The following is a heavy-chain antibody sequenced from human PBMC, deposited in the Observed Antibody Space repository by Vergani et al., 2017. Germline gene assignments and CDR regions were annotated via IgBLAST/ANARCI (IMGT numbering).Heavy chain of an antibody. Sequence: QVQLVQSGAEVKKPGASVKVFCKASGYTFTGYYMHWVRQAPGQGLEWMGWINHNSGGTNYAQKFQGRVTMTRDTSTSTAYMEVSRLRSYDTAVYYCAGVASSWYESCSYMAVWGEGTTVTVSS. V-gene: IGHV1-2*02. CDR1: GYTFTGYY. J-gene: IGHJ6*03. D-gene: IGHD6-13*01. CDR3: AGVASSWYESCSYMAV. CDR2: INHNSGGT.